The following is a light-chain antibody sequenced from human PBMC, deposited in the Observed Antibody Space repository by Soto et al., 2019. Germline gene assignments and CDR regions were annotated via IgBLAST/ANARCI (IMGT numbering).Light chain of an antibody. Sequence: EIVLTQSPGTLSLSPGEGATLSCRASESVASSYLAWYQQIPGQAPRLLIYGASSRATGIPDRFSGSGSGTDFTLTITRLQPEDFAVYYCQQHSNWPPITFGQGTRLEIK. CDR3: QQHSNWPPIT. V-gene: IGKV3D-20*02. J-gene: IGKJ5*01. CDR2: GAS. CDR1: ESVASSY.